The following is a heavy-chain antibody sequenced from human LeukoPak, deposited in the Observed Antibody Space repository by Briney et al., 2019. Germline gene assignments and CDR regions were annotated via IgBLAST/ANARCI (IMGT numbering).Heavy chain of an antibody. CDR2: IYYSGST. CDR1: GGSITTYY. J-gene: IGHJ5*02. D-gene: IGHD3-10*01. V-gene: IGHV4-59*01. CDR3: ATDRQEGGSGSYWFDP. Sequence: SETLSLTCTVSGGSITTYYWSWIRQPAGKGLKWIGNIYYSGSTSYNPSLKSRVTISVAPSKNQFSLKLNSVTAADTAVYYCATDRQEGGSGSYWFDPWGPGTLVTVSS.